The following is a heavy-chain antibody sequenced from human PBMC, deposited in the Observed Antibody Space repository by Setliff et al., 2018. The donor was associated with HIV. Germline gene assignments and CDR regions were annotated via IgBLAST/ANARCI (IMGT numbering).Heavy chain of an antibody. CDR3: ARGVSESGIVVVITPLYFDY. Sequence: GGSLRLSCAASGFTFNTYTMVWVRQAPGKGLEWVSSIRSTISHTYYADSVKGRFTISRDNAKNSPYLQMNSLRADDTAVYYCARGVSESGIVVVITPLYFDYWGQGTLVTVSS. J-gene: IGHJ4*02. CDR2: IRSTISHT. CDR1: GFTFNTYT. D-gene: IGHD3-22*01. V-gene: IGHV3-21*01.